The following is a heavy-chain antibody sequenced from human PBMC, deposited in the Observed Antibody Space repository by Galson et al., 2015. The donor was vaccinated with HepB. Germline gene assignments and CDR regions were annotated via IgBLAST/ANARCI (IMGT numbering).Heavy chain of an antibody. D-gene: IGHD1-26*01. V-gene: IGHV3-48*01. CDR3: TRVALSGSYWYFDY. J-gene: IGHJ4*02. Sequence: DSVKGRFIISRDNAKNLLYLQMNSLRAEDTAVYYCTRVALSGSYWYFDYWGQGSLVTVSS.